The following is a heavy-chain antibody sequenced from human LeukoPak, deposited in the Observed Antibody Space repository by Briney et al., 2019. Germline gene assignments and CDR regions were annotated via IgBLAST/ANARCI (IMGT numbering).Heavy chain of an antibody. D-gene: IGHD1-26*01. CDR3: ARVVVGATKPYYFDY. V-gene: IGHV4-4*07. Sequence: SETLSLTCTVSGGSISSYYWSLIPQPAGKGLEWIGRIYTSGSTNYNPSLKSRVTMSVDTSKNQFSLKLSSVTAADTAVYYCARVVVGATKPYYFDYWGQGTLVTVSS. CDR1: GGSISSYY. J-gene: IGHJ4*02. CDR2: IYTSGST.